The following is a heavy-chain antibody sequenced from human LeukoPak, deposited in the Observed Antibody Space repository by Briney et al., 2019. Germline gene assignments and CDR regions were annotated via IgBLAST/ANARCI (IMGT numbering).Heavy chain of an antibody. J-gene: IGHJ4*02. CDR2: ISGSGGST. CDR1: GFTFSSYA. CDR3: AHISSSWPDY. V-gene: IGHV3-23*01. D-gene: IGHD6-13*01. Sequence: PGGSLRLSCAASGFTFSSYAMNCVRQAPGKGPEWVSAISGSGGSTYYADSVRGRFTISRENSKNTLYLQMNSLRAEDTAVYYCAHISSSWPDYWGQGTLVTVSS.